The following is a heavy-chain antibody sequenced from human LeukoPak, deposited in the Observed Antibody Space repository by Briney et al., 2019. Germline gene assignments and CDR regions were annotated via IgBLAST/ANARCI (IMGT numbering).Heavy chain of an antibody. D-gene: IGHD3-22*01. CDR1: GFTFSGYS. Sequence: GGSLRLSCTASGFTFSGYSMNWIRQAPGKGLEWVSSFGTRSTSIYHAGSVKGRFAFSRDNAKNLLYLQMNSLRAEDTALYYCAREVSEGFDFWGQGTLVTVSS. J-gene: IGHJ4*02. V-gene: IGHV3-21*01. CDR2: FGTRSTSI. CDR3: AREVSEGFDF.